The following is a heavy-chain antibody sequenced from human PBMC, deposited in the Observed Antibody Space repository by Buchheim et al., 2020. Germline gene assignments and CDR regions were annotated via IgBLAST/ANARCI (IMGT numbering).Heavy chain of an antibody. J-gene: IGHJ6*02. Sequence: EVQLVESGGGLVQPGGSLRLSCAASGFDFSNSWMHWVRQAPGKGLVWVSHINSDGSTTTYADSVRGRFTISRDNAKNTVYLEMNSLRVEDTAVYYCARVRSYPLDVWGQGTT. V-gene: IGHV3-74*03. CDR2: INSDGSTT. CDR3: ARVRSYPLDV. CDR1: GFDFSNSW.